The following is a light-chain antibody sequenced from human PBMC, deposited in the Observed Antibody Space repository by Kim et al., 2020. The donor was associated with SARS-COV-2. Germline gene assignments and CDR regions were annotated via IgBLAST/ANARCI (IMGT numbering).Light chain of an antibody. CDR2: DVT. V-gene: IGLV2-14*01. CDR3: SSYTVSSTLV. J-gene: IGLJ3*02. Sequence: LTQPASVSGSPGQSITISCTGTSSDVGAYNYVSWYQQHPGKVPKLMISDVTKRPSGVSNRFSGSKSGNTASLTISGLQAEDEGDYYCSSYTVSSTLVFGGGTQLTVL. CDR1: SSDVGAYNY.